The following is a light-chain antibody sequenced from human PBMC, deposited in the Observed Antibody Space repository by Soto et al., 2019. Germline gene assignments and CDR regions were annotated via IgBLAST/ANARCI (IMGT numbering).Light chain of an antibody. CDR2: DAS. V-gene: IGKV3-11*01. CDR3: QQRSNWPDA. CDR1: QSLINF. Sequence: IVLTQSPATLSLSPGERATLSCRASQSLINFVAWYQHKPGQPPRLLIYDASKRATGLPTRFSGRGSGTDFTPTISRLPPEDFAVYYRQQRSNWPDAFGQGTRLEIK. J-gene: IGKJ5*01.